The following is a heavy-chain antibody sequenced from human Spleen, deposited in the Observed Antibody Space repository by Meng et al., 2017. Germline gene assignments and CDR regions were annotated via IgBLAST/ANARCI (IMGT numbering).Heavy chain of an antibody. D-gene: IGHD6-13*01. J-gene: IGHJ4*02. CDR3: ARDEDISAAGKLFGDY. V-gene: IGHV1-2*06. CDR1: GYTFTSYG. CDR2: INPKSGDT. Sequence: QVQLVQSGAEVKKPGASVKVSCKASGYTFTSYGISWVRQAPGQGLEWMGRINPKSGDTHYAQRFQGRVTMTGDTSISTAYMELSGLRSEDTAVYYCARDEDISAAGKLFGDYWGQGTLVTASS.